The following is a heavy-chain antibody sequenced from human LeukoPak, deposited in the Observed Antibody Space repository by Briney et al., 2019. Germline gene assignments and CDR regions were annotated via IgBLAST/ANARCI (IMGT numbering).Heavy chain of an antibody. J-gene: IGHJ6*02. CDR3: ARDTDSSGYYWVYYYYYGMDV. D-gene: IGHD3-22*01. CDR1: GFTFSSYW. CDR2: IKQDGNEK. V-gene: IGHV3-7*01. Sequence: GGSLRLSCAASGFTFSSYWMSWVRQAPGKGLEWVANIKQDGNEKYYVDSVKGRFTISKDNAKNSLYLQMNSLRAEDTAVYYCARDTDSSGYYWVYYYYYGMDVWGQGTTVTVSS.